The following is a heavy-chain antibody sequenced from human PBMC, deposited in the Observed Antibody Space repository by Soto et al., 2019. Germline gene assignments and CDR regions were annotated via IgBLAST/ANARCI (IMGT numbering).Heavy chain of an antibody. Sequence: QVQLQQWGAGLLKPSETLSLTCAVYGGSFSGYYWSWIRQPPGKGLEWIGEINHSGSTNYNPSLKSRVTISVDTSNNQFSLKLSSVTAADTAVYYCARASPYCSGGSCYYFDYWGQGTLVTVSS. D-gene: IGHD2-15*01. V-gene: IGHV4-34*01. J-gene: IGHJ4*02. CDR1: GGSFSGYY. CDR2: INHSGST. CDR3: ARASPYCSGGSCYYFDY.